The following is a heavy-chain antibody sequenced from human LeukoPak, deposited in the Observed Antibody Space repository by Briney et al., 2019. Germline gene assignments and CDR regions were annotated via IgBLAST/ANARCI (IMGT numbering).Heavy chain of an antibody. CDR2: IYYSGST. CDR3: ARSSRESNYYFDY. Sequence: PSETLSLTCTVSGRSISSGGYYWSWIGQHPGKGLEWIGYIYYSGSTYYNPSLKSRVTISVDTSKNQFSLKLSSVTAADTAVYYCARSSRESNYYFDYWGQGTLVTVSS. J-gene: IGHJ4*02. CDR1: GRSISSGGYY. D-gene: IGHD5-24*01. V-gene: IGHV4-31*03.